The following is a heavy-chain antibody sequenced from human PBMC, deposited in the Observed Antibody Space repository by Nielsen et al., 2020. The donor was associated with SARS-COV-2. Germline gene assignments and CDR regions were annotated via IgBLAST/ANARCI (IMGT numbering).Heavy chain of an antibody. D-gene: IGHD1-7*01. CDR1: GFTFSSYG. CDR2: IWYDGSNK. J-gene: IGHJ4*02. CDR3: AREGIIGTTGIDY. V-gene: IGHV3-33*01. Sequence: GESLKISCAASGFTFSSYGMHWVRQAPGKGLEWVAVIWYDGSNKYYPDSVKGRFTISRDNSKNTLYLQMNSLRAEDTAVYYCAREGIIGTTGIDYWGQGTLVTVSS.